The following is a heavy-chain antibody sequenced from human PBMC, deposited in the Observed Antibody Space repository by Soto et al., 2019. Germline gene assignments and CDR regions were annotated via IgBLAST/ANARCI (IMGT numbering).Heavy chain of an antibody. J-gene: IGHJ5*02. V-gene: IGHV1-3*01. Sequence: ASVKVSCKASGYTFTSYAMHWVRQAPGQRLEWMGWINAGNGNTKYSQKFQGRVTITRDTSASTAYMELSSLRSEDTAVYYCASPVCSSTSCYPWGQGTLVTVSS. D-gene: IGHD2-2*01. CDR2: INAGNGNT. CDR3: ASPVCSSTSCYP. CDR1: GYTFTSYA.